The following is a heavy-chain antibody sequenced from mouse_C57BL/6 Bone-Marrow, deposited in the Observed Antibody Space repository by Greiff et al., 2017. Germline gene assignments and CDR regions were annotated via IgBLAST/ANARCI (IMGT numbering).Heavy chain of an antibody. Sequence: QVQLQQSGAELMKPGASVKLSCKASGYTFTGYWIEWVKQRPGHGLEWIGEILPGSGSTNYNEKFKGKATFTADTSSNTAYMQLSILTTEDSAIYYCARRGYGSSSGYFDVWGTGTTVTVSS. J-gene: IGHJ1*03. CDR1: GYTFTGYW. V-gene: IGHV1-9*01. D-gene: IGHD1-1*01. CDR2: ILPGSGST. CDR3: ARRGYGSSSGYFDV.